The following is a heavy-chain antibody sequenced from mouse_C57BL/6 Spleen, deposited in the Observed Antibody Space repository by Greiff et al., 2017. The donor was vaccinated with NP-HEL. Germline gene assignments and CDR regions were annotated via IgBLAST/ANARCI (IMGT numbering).Heavy chain of an antibody. Sequence: VQLQQSGPELVKPGASVKISCKASGYAFTGYYMNWVKQSPEKSLEWIGEINPSTGGTTYNQKFKAKATLTVDKSSSTAYMQLKSLTSEDSAVYYCARGTVAYAMDYWGQGTSVTVSS. D-gene: IGHD1-1*01. V-gene: IGHV1-42*01. CDR3: ARGTVAYAMDY. CDR1: GYAFTGYY. J-gene: IGHJ4*01. CDR2: INPSTGGT.